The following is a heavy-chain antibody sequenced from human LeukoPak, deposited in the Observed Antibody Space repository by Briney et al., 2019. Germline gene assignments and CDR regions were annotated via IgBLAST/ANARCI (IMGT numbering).Heavy chain of an antibody. V-gene: IGHV3-23*01. Sequence: HTGGSLRLSCAASGFAFSSYAMSWVRQAPGKGLEWISGITGSGDTTHHVDSVKGRFTIYRDNSKNTLFLQMNSLRVEDTALYYCARAYGTNGYFQLPIDYWGQGILVTVSS. CDR2: ITGSGDTT. D-gene: IGHD4-17*01. CDR3: ARAYGTNGYFQLPIDY. CDR1: GFAFSSYA. J-gene: IGHJ4*02.